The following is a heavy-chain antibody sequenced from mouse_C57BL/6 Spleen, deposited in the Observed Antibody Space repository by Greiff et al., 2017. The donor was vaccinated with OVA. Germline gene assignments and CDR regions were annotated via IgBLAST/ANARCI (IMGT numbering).Heavy chain of an antibody. V-gene: IGHV1-64*01. J-gene: IGHJ2*01. CDR1: GYTFTSYW. CDR2: IHPNSGST. D-gene: IGHD2-5*01. Sequence: QVQLQQSGAELVKPGASVKLSCKASGYTFTSYWMHWVKQRPGQGLEWIGMIHPNSGSTNYNEKFKSKATLTVDKSSSTAYMQHSSLTSEDSAVYYCARRRNSNYGFDYWGQGTTLTVSS. CDR3: ARRRNSNYGFDY.